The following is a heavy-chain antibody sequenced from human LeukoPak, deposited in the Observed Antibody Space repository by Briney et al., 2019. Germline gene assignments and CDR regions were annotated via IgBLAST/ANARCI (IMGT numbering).Heavy chain of an antibody. CDR3: ARGGFRGDYGPRYYYYYGMDV. CDR1: GYTFTSYY. V-gene: IGHV1-46*01. J-gene: IGHJ6*02. CDR2: INPSGGST. Sequence: ASVKVSCKASGYTFTSYYMHWVRQAPGQGLEWMGIINPSGGSTSYAQKFQGRVTMTRDTSTSTVYMELSSLRSEDTAVYYCARGGFRGDYGPRYYYYYGMDVWGQGTTVTVSS. D-gene: IGHD4-17*01.